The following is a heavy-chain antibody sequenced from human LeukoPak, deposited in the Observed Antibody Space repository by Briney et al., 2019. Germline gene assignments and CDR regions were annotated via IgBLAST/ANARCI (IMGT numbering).Heavy chain of an antibody. V-gene: IGHV1-69*01. CDR3: ARDLAVAGTSLYYFDY. J-gene: IGHJ4*02. CDR2: IIPIFGTA. D-gene: IGHD6-19*01. CDR1: GGTFSSYA. Sequence: SVKVSCKASGGTFSSYAISWVRQAPGQGLEWMGGIIPIFGTANYAQKFQGRVTITADESTSTAYRELSSLRSEDTAVYYCARDLAVAGTSLYYFDYWGQGTLVTVSS.